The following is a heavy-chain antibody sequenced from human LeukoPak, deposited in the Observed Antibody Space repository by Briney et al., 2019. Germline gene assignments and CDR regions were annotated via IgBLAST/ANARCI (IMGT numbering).Heavy chain of an antibody. J-gene: IGHJ4*02. CDR3: ARERKLMGFDY. CDR1: GFTFSSYW. CDR2: INSDGSST. Sequence: GGSLRLSCAASGFTFSSYWVHWVRQAPGKGQVWVSRINSDGSSTSYADSVKGRFTISRDNAKNTLYLQMNSLRAEDTAVYYCARERKLMGFDYWGQGTLVTVSS. D-gene: IGHD2-8*01. V-gene: IGHV3-74*01.